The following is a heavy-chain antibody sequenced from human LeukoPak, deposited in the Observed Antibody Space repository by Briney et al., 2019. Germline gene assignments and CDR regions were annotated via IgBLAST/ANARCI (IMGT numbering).Heavy chain of an antibody. CDR3: ARDIWRADYYGSGSTEYYFDY. CDR1: GFTFSSYE. D-gene: IGHD3-10*01. V-gene: IGHV3-48*03. J-gene: IGHJ4*02. CDR2: ISSSGSTI. Sequence: GGSLRLSCAASGFTFSSYEMNWVRQAPGKGLEWVSYISSSGSTIYYADSVKGRFTISRDNAKNSLYLQMNSLRAEDTAVYYCARDIWRADYYGSGSTEYYFDYWGQGTLVTVSS.